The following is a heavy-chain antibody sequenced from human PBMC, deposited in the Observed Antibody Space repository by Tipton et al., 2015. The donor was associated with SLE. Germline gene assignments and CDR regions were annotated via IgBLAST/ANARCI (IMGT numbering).Heavy chain of an antibody. D-gene: IGHD2-15*01. CDR2: IHHTGST. CDR3: ARDADIVVVETATPGAFDI. Sequence: GLVKPSETLSLTCSVTGGSMENFYCSWIRQPPGQTLEWIGYIHHTGSTNYNPSLKSRVTMSVDTSKKRFSLELKSVTAADTAVYYCARDADIVVVETATPGAFDIWGQGTMVTVSS. V-gene: IGHV4-59*01. J-gene: IGHJ3*02. CDR1: GGSMENFY.